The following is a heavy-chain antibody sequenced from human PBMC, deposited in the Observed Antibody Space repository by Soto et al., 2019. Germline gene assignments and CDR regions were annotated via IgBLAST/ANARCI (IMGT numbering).Heavy chain of an antibody. Sequence: GASVKVSCKASGYTFTGYYMHWVRQAPGQGLEWMGWINPNSGGTNYAQKFQGWVTMTRDTSISTAYMELSRLRSDDTAVYYCARGRTPCGSSTSCYGYYYYYGMDVWGQGTTVTVSS. J-gene: IGHJ6*02. CDR3: ARGRTPCGSSTSCYGYYYYYGMDV. D-gene: IGHD2-2*01. CDR1: GYTFTGYY. CDR2: INPNSGGT. V-gene: IGHV1-2*04.